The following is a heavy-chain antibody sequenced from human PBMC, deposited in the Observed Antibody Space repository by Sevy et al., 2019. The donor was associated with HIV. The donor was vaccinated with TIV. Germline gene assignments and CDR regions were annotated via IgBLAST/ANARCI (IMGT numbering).Heavy chain of an antibody. D-gene: IGHD5-12*01. CDR3: AREGGYTDQGMDV. Sequence: GGSLRVSCAASGFTFSNYDMNWVRQAPGKGVEWVSYISSDSSRIYYADSVKGRLTISRDNAKNSLYVQMNRLRAEDTAVYYCAREGGYTDQGMDVWGQGTMVTVSS. J-gene: IGHJ6*02. CDR1: GFTFSNYD. CDR2: ISSDSSRI. V-gene: IGHV3-48*01.